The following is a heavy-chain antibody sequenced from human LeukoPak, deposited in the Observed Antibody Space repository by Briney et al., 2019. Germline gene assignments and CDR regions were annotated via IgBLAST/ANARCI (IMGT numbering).Heavy chain of an antibody. J-gene: IGHJ1*01. CDR2: MNPNSGNT. D-gene: IGHD4-11*01. Sequence: ASVKVSCKASGYTFTSYDINWVRQATGQGLEWMGWMNPNSGNTGYAQKFQGRVTITRNTSISTAYMELSSLRSEDTAVYYCARISLYRNRAGYFQHWGQGTLVTVSS. V-gene: IGHV1-8*03. CDR3: ARISLYRNRAGYFQH. CDR1: GYTFTSYD.